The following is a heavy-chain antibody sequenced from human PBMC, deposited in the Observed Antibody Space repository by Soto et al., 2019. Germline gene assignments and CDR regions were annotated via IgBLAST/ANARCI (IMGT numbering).Heavy chain of an antibody. CDR3: ATYTVGEGGRGY. CDR1: GGSMRGQH. J-gene: IGHJ4*02. D-gene: IGHD3-16*01. CDR2: HHSDST. Sequence: QVQLQESGPGLVKPSETLSLTCTVSGGSMRGQHWSWIRQPPGKGLEWIGHHSDSTNYNPSLKSRLTIPTGASKNQFSLKLSSVTAADTAVYYCATYTVGEGGRGYWGQGTLVTVSS. V-gene: IGHV4-4*09.